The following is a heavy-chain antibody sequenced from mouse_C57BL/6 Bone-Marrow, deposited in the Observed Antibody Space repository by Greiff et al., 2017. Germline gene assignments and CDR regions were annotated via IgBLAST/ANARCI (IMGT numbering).Heavy chain of an antibody. D-gene: IGHD1-1*01. V-gene: IGHV5-17*01. CDR1: GFTFSDYG. Sequence: EVQLVESGGGLVKPGGSLKLSCAASGFTFSDYGMHWVRQAPEKGLEWVAYISSGSSSIYYADTVKGRFTISRDNAKNTLFLQMTSLRSEDTAMYYCARPGYYGLDHWGQGTTLTVSS. J-gene: IGHJ2*01. CDR3: ARPGYYGLDH. CDR2: ISSGSSSI.